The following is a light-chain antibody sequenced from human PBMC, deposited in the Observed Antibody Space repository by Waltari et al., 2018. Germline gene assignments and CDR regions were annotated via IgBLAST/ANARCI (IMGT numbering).Light chain of an antibody. CDR1: RSDVGGYNY. V-gene: IGLV2-14*01. J-gene: IGLJ2*01. CDR2: EVS. Sequence: QSALTQPASVSGSPGQSITISCTGTRSDVGGYNYVSWSQQHPGKAPKLLIYEVSNLPSGVSKRFSGSKSGNTAALTISGRQAEDEADYYCSSYTSSSTLVFGGGTKLTVL. CDR3: SSYTSSSTLV.